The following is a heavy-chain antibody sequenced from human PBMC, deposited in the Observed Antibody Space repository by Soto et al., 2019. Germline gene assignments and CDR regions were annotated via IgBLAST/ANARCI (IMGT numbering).Heavy chain of an antibody. J-gene: IGHJ6*02. D-gene: IGHD2-15*01. CDR2: ISAKKGNT. V-gene: IGHV1-18*04. CDR3: AREILSPYFYFHGMDV. CDR1: GYTFTSYG. Sequence: QGQLVQSGAEVKKPGASVKVSCKASGYTFTSYGISWVRQSPVQGLEWMGWISAKKGNTKYAQKFQGRGTMTTDTSTITAYMELRSLRSDDTAVYYCAREILSPYFYFHGMDVWGQGTTVTVSS.